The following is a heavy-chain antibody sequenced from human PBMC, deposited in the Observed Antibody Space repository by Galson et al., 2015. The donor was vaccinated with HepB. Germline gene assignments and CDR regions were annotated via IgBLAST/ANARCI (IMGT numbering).Heavy chain of an antibody. J-gene: IGHJ4*02. CDR1: GFTFSNCA. CDR3: AREVYSYGYLVFDY. CDR2: ISDDGGST. D-gene: IGHD5-18*01. V-gene: IGHV3-64*01. Sequence: SLRLSCAASGFTFSNCAMHWVRQAPGKGLEYVSAISDDGGSTYYANSVKGRFAISRDNSRNTLYLQMGRLRAEDMAVYYCAREVYSYGYLVFDYWGQGTLVTASS.